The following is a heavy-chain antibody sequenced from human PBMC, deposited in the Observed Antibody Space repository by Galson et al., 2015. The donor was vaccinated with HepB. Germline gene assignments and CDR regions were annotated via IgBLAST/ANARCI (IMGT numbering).Heavy chain of an antibody. J-gene: IGHJ3*02. V-gene: IGHV2-5*02. CDR2: IYWDDDK. D-gene: IGHD6-13*01. CDR1: GFSLSTSGVG. CDR3: AHTSSSWYWARDAFDI. Sequence: PALVKPTQTLTLTCTFSGFSLSTSGVGVGWIRQPPGKALEWLALIYWDDDKRYSPSLKSRLTITKDTSKNQVVLTMTNMDPVDTATYYCAHTSSSWYWARDAFDIWGQGTMVTVSS.